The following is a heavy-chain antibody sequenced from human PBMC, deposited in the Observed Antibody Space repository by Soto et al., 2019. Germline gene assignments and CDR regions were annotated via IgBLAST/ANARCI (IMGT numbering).Heavy chain of an antibody. D-gene: IGHD6-6*01. Sequence: GASVKVSCKASGGTFSNYAFSWVRQAPGQGLEWMGIINPSGGSTSYAQKFQGRVTMTRDTSTSTVYMELSSLRSEDTAVYYCARVGRGWLLDIDYWGQGTLVTVSS. J-gene: IGHJ4*02. CDR1: GGTFSNYA. V-gene: IGHV1-46*01. CDR3: ARVGRGWLLDIDY. CDR2: INPSGGST.